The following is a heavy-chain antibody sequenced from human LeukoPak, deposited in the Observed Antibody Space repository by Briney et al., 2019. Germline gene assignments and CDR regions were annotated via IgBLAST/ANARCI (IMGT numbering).Heavy chain of an antibody. D-gene: IGHD3-22*01. CDR3: ARDFGDYYYDRPGAFDI. V-gene: IGHV1-69*13. Sequence: SVKVSCKASGGTFSSYAISWVRQAPGQGLEWMGGIIPIFGTANYAQKFQGRVTITADESTSTAYMELSSLRSEDTAVYYCARDFGDYYYDRPGAFDIWGQGTMVTVSS. J-gene: IGHJ3*02. CDR1: GGTFSSYA. CDR2: IIPIFGTA.